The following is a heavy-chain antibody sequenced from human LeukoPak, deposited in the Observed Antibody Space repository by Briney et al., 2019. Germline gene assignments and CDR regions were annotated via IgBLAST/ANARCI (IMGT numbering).Heavy chain of an antibody. CDR2: ISGSGGST. CDR1: GFTFSTYW. D-gene: IGHD3-22*01. CDR3: AKGGGYYDSSGPDYFDY. V-gene: IGHV3-23*01. Sequence: QSGGSLRLSCAASGFTFSTYWMTWVRQAPGKGLEWVSAISGSGGSTYYADSVKGRFTISRDNSKNTLYLQMNSLRAEDTAVYYCAKGGGYYDSSGPDYFDYWGQGTLVTVSS. J-gene: IGHJ4*02.